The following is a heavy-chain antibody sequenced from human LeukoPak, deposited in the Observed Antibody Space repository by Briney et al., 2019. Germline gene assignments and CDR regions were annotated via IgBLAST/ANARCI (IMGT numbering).Heavy chain of an antibody. CDR2: IISDGSST. CDR3: AKPSSEDIVATGDAFDI. V-gene: IGHV3-74*01. CDR1: GFTFSSYW. J-gene: IGHJ3*02. D-gene: IGHD5-12*01. Sequence: GGSLRLSCAASGFTFSSYWMHWVRQAPGKGLVWVSRIISDGSSTSYADSVKGRFTISRDNAKNSLYLQMNSLRAEDTALYYCAKPSSEDIVATGDAFDIWGQGTMVTVSS.